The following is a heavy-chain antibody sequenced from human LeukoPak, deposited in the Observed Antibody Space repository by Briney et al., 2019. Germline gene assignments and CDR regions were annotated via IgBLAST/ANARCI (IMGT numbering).Heavy chain of an antibody. CDR1: GGSITFGSYY. CDR3: ARARVIPASFDD. J-gene: IGHJ4*02. D-gene: IGHD3-16*02. CDR2: IYTSGRT. Sequence: SETLSLTCTVSGGSITFGSYYWTWIRQPAGKGLEWIGRIYTSGRTFYNPSLKSRATISMDTSMNQFSLRLNSVPAADTAVYYCARARVIPASFDDWGQGTLVTVSS. V-gene: IGHV4-61*02.